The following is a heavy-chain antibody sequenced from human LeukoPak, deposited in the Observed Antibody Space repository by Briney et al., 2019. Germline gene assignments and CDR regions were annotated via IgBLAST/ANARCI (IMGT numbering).Heavy chain of an antibody. J-gene: IGHJ5*02. D-gene: IGHD6-13*01. CDR1: GFTFSSFW. CDR2: IKQDGSEK. V-gene: IGHV3-7*03. CDR3: VKNGRSWSPRFDP. Sequence: GGSLRLSCAASGFTFSSFWMSWVRQAPGKGLEWVAHIKQDGSEKYYVDSVKGRFTMSRDNAKNSLYLQMNSLRAEDTAIYYCVKNGRSWSPRFDPWGQGTLVTVSS.